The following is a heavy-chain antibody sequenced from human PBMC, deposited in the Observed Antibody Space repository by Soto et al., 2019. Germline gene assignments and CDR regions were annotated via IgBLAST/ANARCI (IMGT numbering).Heavy chain of an antibody. Sequence: GGSLRLSCAASGFTFSSYAMSWVRQAPGKGLEWVSAISDSGGSTYYADSVKGRFTISRDNAKNTLYLQMNSLRAEDTAVYYCAKDQEGQQQLVCAFDIWGQGTMVTVSS. CDR1: GFTFSSYA. CDR3: AKDQEGQQQLVCAFDI. D-gene: IGHD6-13*01. CDR2: ISDSGGST. J-gene: IGHJ3*02. V-gene: IGHV3-23*01.